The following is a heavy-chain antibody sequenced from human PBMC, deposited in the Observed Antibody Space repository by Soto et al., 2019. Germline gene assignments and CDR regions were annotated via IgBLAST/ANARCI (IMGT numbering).Heavy chain of an antibody. D-gene: IGHD3-10*01. CDR2: IYYSGST. CDR3: ARDTPYYYGSGSSIGYYYYYYTDV. CDR1: GGSISSYY. Sequence: QVQLQESGPGLVKPSETLSLTCTVSGGSISSYYWSWIRQPPGKGLEWIGYIYYSGSTNYNPSLKSRVIISVDTSKNRFSLKLSSVTAADTAVYYCARDTPYYYGSGSSIGYYYYYYTDVWGKGTAVTVSS. V-gene: IGHV4-59*01. J-gene: IGHJ6*03.